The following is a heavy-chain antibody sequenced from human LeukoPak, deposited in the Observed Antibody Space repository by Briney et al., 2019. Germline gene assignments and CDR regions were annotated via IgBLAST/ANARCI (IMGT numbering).Heavy chain of an antibody. V-gene: IGHV4-34*01. J-gene: IGHJ4*02. D-gene: IGHD6-13*01. CDR2: INHSGST. CDR3: SSLEVSSSWRY. CDR1: GGSFSGYY. Sequence: SPSETLSLTCAVYGGSFSGYYWSWIRQPPGKGLEWIGEINHSGSTNYNPSLKSRVTISVDTSKNQFSLKLTSVTAADTAVYYCSSLEVSSSWRYWGQGTLVTVSS.